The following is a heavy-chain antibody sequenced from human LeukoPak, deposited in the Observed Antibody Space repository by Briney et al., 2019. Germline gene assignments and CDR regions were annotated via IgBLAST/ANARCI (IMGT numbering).Heavy chain of an antibody. Sequence: ASVKVSCKASGYTFTGYYMHWVRQAPGQGLEWMGWINPNSGGTNYAQKFQGRVTMTRDTSISTAYMGLSRLRSDDTAVYYCARASQYDYVWGNLMAALSGSPFDPWGQGTLVTVSS. CDR1: GYTFTGYY. V-gene: IGHV1-2*02. D-gene: IGHD3-16*01. J-gene: IGHJ5*02. CDR3: ARASQYDYVWGNLMAALSGSPFDP. CDR2: INPNSGGT.